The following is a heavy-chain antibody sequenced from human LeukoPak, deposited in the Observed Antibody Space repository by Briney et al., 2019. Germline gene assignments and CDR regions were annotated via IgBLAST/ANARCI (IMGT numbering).Heavy chain of an antibody. Sequence: RPSETLSLTCTVSGGSISSSSYYWGWLRQPPGKGLEWIGSIYYSGSTYYNPSLKSRVTISVDTSKNQFSLKLSSVTAADTAVYYCASGTGGGNPFDYWGQGTLVTVSS. CDR2: IYYSGST. CDR1: GGSISSSSYY. D-gene: IGHD4-23*01. CDR3: ASGTGGGNPFDY. J-gene: IGHJ4*02. V-gene: IGHV4-39*07.